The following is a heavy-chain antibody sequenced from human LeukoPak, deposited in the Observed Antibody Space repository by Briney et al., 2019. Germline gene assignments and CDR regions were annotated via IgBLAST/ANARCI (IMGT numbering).Heavy chain of an antibody. V-gene: IGHV4-4*07. D-gene: IGHD6-13*01. Sequence: SETLSLTCTVSGGSISSYYWSWIRQPAGKGLEWIGRIYTSGSTNYNPSLKSRVTMSVDTSKNQFSLKLSSVTAADTAVYYCARDKGSSWYQHWFDPWGPGTLVTVSS. CDR2: IYTSGST. CDR3: ARDKGSSWYQHWFDP. CDR1: GGSISSYY. J-gene: IGHJ5*02.